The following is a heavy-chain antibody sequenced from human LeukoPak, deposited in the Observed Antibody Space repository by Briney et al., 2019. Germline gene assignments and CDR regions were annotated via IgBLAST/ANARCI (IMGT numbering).Heavy chain of an antibody. J-gene: IGHJ4*02. CDR3: ATFGFNWNLGY. CDR2: INSDGRDR. D-gene: IGHD1-20*01. CDR1: GFTFSNYY. V-gene: IGHV3-74*01. Sequence: GGSLRLSCAASGFTFSNYYVHWVRQPPGKGRVWVSRINSDGRDRVYVDCVKGRFTLSRDKAKNTVYLQMNSLRAEDTAVYYCATFGFNWNLGYWGQGTLVTVSS.